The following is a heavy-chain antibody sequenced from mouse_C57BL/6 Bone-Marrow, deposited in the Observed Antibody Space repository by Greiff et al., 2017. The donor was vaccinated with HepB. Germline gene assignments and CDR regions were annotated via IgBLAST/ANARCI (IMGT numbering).Heavy chain of an antibody. D-gene: IGHD2-2*01. CDR2: INPDSSTI. Sequence: EVQVVESGGGLVQPGGSLKLSCAASGIDFSRYWMSWVRRAPGKGLEWIGEINPDSSTINYAPSLKDKFIISRDNAKNTLYLQMSKVRSEDTALYYCARPLLWLRRGFWYFDVWGTGTTVTVSS. CDR1: GIDFSRYW. CDR3: ARPLLWLRRGFWYFDV. V-gene: IGHV4-1*01. J-gene: IGHJ1*03.